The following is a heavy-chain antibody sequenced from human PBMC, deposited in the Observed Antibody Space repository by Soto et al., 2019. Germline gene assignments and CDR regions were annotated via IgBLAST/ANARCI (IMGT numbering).Heavy chain of an antibody. CDR1: GCTFSSYD. D-gene: IGHD2-2*02. CDR2: ISTYNGNT. J-gene: IGHJ4*02. Sequence: GASVKVSCKASGCTFSSYDISWVRQAPGQGLEWMGRISTYNGNTNYPQSLQGRLTLTTDTSTTTAYMELRSLRSEDTAVYYCASSFTVPSAIDYWGQGTLVTVSS. V-gene: IGHV1-18*01. CDR3: ASSFTVPSAIDY.